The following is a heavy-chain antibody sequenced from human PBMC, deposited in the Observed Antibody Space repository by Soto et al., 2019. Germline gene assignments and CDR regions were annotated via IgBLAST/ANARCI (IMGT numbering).Heavy chain of an antibody. V-gene: IGHV4-61*01. J-gene: IGHJ5*02. CDR2: IYYSGST. D-gene: IGHD6-13*01. CDR3: AREPRIRSSSWSHNCFDP. Sequence: SLTCTVSGGSVSSGSYYWSWIRQPPGKGLEWIGYIYYSGSTNYNPSLKSRVTISVDTSKNQFSLKLSSVTAADTAVYYCAREPRIRSSSWSHNCFDPWGQGTLVTVSS. CDR1: GGSVSSGSYY.